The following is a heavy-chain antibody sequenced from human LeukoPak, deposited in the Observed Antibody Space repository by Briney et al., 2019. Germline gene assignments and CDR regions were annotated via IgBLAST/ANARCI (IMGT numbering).Heavy chain of an antibody. J-gene: IGHJ4*02. CDR3: ARDFKERLYYDILTGPSLFDY. D-gene: IGHD3-9*01. V-gene: IGHV4-39*07. CDR1: GGSISSSSYY. CDR2: IYYSGST. Sequence: SETLSLTCTVSGGSISSSSYYWGWIRQPPGKGLEWIGSIYYSGSTYYNPSLKSRVTISVDTSKNQFSLKLSSVTAAVTAVYYCARDFKERLYYDILTGPSLFDYWGQGTLVTVSS.